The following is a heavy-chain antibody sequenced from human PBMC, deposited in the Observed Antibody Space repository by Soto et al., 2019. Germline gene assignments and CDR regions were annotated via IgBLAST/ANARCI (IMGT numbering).Heavy chain of an antibody. J-gene: IGHJ5*02. D-gene: IGHD3-10*01. V-gene: IGHV2-5*02. Sequence: QITLKESGPTLVKPTQTLTLTCTFSGFSLSTSGVGVGWIRQPPGKALEWLALIYWDDDKRYSPSLKSRLTITKDTSKNQVFLTMTNMDPVDTATYYCAHSTMVREVRIWQFNWFDPWGQGTLVTVSS. CDR2: IYWDDDK. CDR3: AHSTMVREVRIWQFNWFDP. CDR1: GFSLSTSGVG.